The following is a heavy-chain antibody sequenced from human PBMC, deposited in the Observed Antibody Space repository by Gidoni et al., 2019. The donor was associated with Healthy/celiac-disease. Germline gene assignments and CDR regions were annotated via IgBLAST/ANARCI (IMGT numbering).Heavy chain of an antibody. Sequence: EVQLVESGGGLVQPGGSLRLSCAASGFTFSSYDMHWVRQATGKGLEWFSAIGTAGDTYYPGSVKGRFTISRENAKNALYLQMNSLRAGDTDVYYCARGAPYDFWSGSLRYGMDVWGQGTTVTVSS. J-gene: IGHJ6*02. D-gene: IGHD3-3*01. CDR2: IGTAGDT. CDR3: ARGAPYDFWSGSLRYGMDV. V-gene: IGHV3-13*01. CDR1: GFTFSSYD.